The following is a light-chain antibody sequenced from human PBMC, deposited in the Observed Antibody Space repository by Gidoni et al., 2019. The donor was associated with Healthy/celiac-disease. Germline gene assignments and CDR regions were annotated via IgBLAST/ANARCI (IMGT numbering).Light chain of an antibody. V-gene: IGLV1-51*01. J-gene: IGLJ2*01. CDR3: GTWDSSLSAVV. CDR1: SPNIGNNY. CDR2: DNN. Sequence: QSVLTQPPSVSAAPGQKVTISCSGRSPNIGNNYVSWYQQLPGTAPKLLIYDNNKRPSGIPDLFSGSKSGTSATLGSTGLQTWDEADYYCGTWDSSLSAVVFGGWTKLTVL.